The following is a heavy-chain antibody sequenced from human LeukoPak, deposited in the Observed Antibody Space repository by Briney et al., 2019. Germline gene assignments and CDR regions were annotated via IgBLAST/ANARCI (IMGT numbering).Heavy chain of an antibody. D-gene: IGHD3-10*01. CDR1: GGSISSSSYY. CDR3: AREDIWFGDRDV. Sequence: TSETLSLTCTVSGGSISSSSYYWGWIRQPPGKGLEWIGSIYHSGSTYYNPSLKSRVTISVDTSKNQFSLKLSSVTAADTAVYYCAREDIWFGDRDVWGKGTTVTVSS. V-gene: IGHV4-39*07. J-gene: IGHJ6*04. CDR2: IYHSGST.